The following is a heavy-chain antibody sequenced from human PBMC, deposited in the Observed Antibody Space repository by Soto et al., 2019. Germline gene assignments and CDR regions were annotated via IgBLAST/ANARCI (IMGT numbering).Heavy chain of an antibody. CDR1: GFTFSNAW. CDR2: IKSKTDGGTT. Sequence: EVQLVESGGGLVKPGGSLRLSCAASGFTFSNAWMSWVRQAPGKGLEWVGRIKSKTDGGTTDYAAPVKGRFTISRDDSKNTLYLQMNSLKTEDTAVYYCTTVGSEAAAANRPRYYYYGMDVWGQGTTVTVSS. V-gene: IGHV3-15*01. CDR3: TTVGSEAAAANRPRYYYYGMDV. D-gene: IGHD6-13*01. J-gene: IGHJ6*02.